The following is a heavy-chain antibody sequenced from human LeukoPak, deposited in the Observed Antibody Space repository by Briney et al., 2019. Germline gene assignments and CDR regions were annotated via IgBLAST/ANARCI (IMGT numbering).Heavy chain of an antibody. CDR2: IVSGSGGTT. V-gene: IGHV3-23*01. D-gene: IGHD3-10*01. J-gene: IGHJ4*02. Sequence: RSGGSLRLSCAASGFTFSSYAMSWVRQAPGKGLEWVSAIVSGSGGTTYYADSVKGRFTISRDNSQNTLYLQMNSLRAEDTAVYYCAKDRSGSGSYYPDYWGQGTLVTVSS. CDR1: GFTFSSYA. CDR3: AKDRSGSGSYYPDY.